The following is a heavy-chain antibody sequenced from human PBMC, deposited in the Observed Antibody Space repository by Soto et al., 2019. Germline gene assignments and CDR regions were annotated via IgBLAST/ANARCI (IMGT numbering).Heavy chain of an antibody. D-gene: IGHD2-15*01. CDR1: GGSISSSNW. CDR2: IYHSGSP. Sequence: LSLTCAVSGGSISSSNWWSWVRQPPGKGLEWIGEIYHSGSPNYNPSLKSRVTISVDKSKNQFSLKLSSVTAADTAVYYCARDRVVVVVAAALYYYGMDVWGQGTTVTSP. CDR3: ARDRVVVVVAAALYYYGMDV. J-gene: IGHJ6*02. V-gene: IGHV4-4*02.